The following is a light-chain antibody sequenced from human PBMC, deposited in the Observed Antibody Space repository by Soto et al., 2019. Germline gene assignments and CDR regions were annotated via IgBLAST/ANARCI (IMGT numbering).Light chain of an antibody. CDR1: QSVLYSSNNKNY. CDR2: WAS. Sequence: DIVMTQSPDSLAVSLGERATINCKSSQSVLYSSNNKNYLAWYQQKPGQPPKLLIYWASTRESGVPDRFSGSGSETDFTLTISSLQAEDVAVYYCQQYYTTPPTTFGQGTKLGIK. V-gene: IGKV4-1*01. CDR3: QQYYTTPPTT. J-gene: IGKJ2*01.